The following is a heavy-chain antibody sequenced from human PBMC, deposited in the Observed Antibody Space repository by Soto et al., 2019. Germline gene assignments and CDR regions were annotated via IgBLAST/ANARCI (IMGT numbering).Heavy chain of an antibody. Sequence: QVQLVQSGAEVKKPGASVKVSCKASGYTFTSYDINWVRQATGQGLEWMGWMNPNSGNTGYAQKFQGRVTMTRNTARSTAYMELSSLRSEATAVYYCARKNTAMVTGWFDPWGQGTLVTVSS. CDR2: MNPNSGNT. V-gene: IGHV1-8*01. D-gene: IGHD5-18*01. J-gene: IGHJ5*02. CDR1: GYTFTSYD. CDR3: ARKNTAMVTGWFDP.